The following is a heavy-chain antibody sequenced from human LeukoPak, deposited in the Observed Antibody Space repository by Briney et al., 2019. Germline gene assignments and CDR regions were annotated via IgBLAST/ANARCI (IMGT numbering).Heavy chain of an antibody. CDR2: ISASGGST. CDR3: ARSNDFWSGPLRNYYYYMDV. J-gene: IGHJ6*03. D-gene: IGHD3-3*01. Sequence: GGSLRLSCAASEFTFNNYAMSWYRQAPGKGLEWVSVISASGGSTHYADSVKGRFTISRDNSKNTLYLQMNSLRPEDTAIYYCARSNDFWSGPLRNYYYYMDVWGKGTTVTVSS. V-gene: IGHV3-23*01. CDR1: EFTFNNYA.